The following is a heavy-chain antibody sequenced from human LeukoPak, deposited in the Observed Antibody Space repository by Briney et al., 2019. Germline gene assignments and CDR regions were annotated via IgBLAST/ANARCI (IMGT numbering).Heavy chain of an antibody. CDR1: GYTFSSYG. Sequence: SVKVSCKASGYTFSSYGISWVRQAHGQGLEWMGGIIPIFGTANYAQKFQGRVTITADESTSTAYMELSSLRSEDTAVYYCARDYYDSSGYLYFDYWGQGTLVTASS. CDR2: IIPIFGTA. CDR3: ARDYYDSSGYLYFDY. J-gene: IGHJ4*02. V-gene: IGHV1-69*13. D-gene: IGHD3-22*01.